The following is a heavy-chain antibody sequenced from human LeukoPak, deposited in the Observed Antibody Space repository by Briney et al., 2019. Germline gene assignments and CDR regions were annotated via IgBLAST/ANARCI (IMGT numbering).Heavy chain of an antibody. J-gene: IGHJ4*02. Sequence: PGGSLRLSCAASGFTVSSNYMSWVRQAPGKGLEWVANINQDGSEKYYVDSVKGRFTISRDNAKNSLYLQMNSLRAEETAVYYCAREAYCSSTSCQGYYFDFWGQGTLVTVSS. CDR1: GFTVSSNY. V-gene: IGHV3-7*01. CDR2: INQDGSEK. D-gene: IGHD2-2*01. CDR3: AREAYCSSTSCQGYYFDF.